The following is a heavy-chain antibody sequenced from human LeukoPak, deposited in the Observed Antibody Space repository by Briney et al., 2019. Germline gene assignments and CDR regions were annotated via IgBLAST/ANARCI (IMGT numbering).Heavy chain of an antibody. D-gene: IGHD3-3*01. Sequence: ASVKVSCKASGYTFSGYYIHWVRQAPGQGLEWMGWINPNSGGTNYAQKFQGRVTITADKSTSTAYMELSSLRSEDTAVYYCARAPEGFWSGYYTGPGSSYFDYWGQGTLVTVSS. CDR3: ARAPEGFWSGYYTGPGSSYFDY. V-gene: IGHV1-2*02. J-gene: IGHJ4*02. CDR2: INPNSGGT. CDR1: GYTFSGYY.